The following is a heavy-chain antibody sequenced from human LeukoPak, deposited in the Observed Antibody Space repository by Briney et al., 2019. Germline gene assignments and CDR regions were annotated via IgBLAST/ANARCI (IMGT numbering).Heavy chain of an antibody. J-gene: IGHJ6*02. CDR3: ARDHCTRSSCYEDHYYGMDV. Sequence: ASVKVSCKASGYTFTGYYMHWVRQAPGQGLEWMGWINPNSGGTEYAQKFQGRATMTRDTSITTAYMELSRLRSDDTAMYYCARDHCTRSSCYEDHYYGMDVWGQGTTVTVSS. V-gene: IGHV1-2*02. CDR1: GYTFTGYY. D-gene: IGHD2-2*01. CDR2: INPNSGGT.